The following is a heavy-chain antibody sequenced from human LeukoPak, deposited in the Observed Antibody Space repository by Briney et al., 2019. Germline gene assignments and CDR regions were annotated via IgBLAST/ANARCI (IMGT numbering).Heavy chain of an antibody. CDR1: GFTFSSYG. J-gene: IGHJ4*02. D-gene: IGHD3-3*01. Sequence: GGSLRLSCAASGFTFSSYGMHWVRQAPGKGLEWVAFIRYDGSNKYYADSVKGRFTISRDNSKNTLYLQMNSLRAEDTAVYYCAKDHRFLEWPRATWGQGTLVTVSS. V-gene: IGHV3-30*02. CDR2: IRYDGSNK. CDR3: AKDHRFLEWPRAT.